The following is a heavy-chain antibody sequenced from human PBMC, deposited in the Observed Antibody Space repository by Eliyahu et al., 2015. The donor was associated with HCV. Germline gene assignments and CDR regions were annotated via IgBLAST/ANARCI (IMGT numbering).Heavy chain of an antibody. Sequence: EVQLLESGGGLVQPGGSLRLSCAASGFTFSXXAMXWVRQAPGKGLEWVSAISGXGGSTYYADSVKGRFTISRDNSKNTLYLQMNSLRAEDTAVYYCAKDHNDLGIADTPDYWGQGTLVTVSS. J-gene: IGHJ4*02. CDR3: AKDHNDLGIADTPDY. CDR1: GFTFSXXA. V-gene: IGHV3-23*01. D-gene: IGHD6-13*01. CDR2: ISGXGGST.